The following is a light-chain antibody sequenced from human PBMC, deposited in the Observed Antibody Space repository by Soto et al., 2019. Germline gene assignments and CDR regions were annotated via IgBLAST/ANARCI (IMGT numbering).Light chain of an antibody. Sequence: DIVLTQSPGTLSLSPGERATLSCRASQSVSRRFLAWYQQKPGQAPRLLMYGASSRATGIPDRLSGTGSGTDFTLTISRLEPDDLAVYYCQQYGYSLPWTFGQGTKVDIK. J-gene: IGKJ1*01. CDR3: QQYGYSLPWT. CDR1: QSVSRRF. V-gene: IGKV3-20*01. CDR2: GAS.